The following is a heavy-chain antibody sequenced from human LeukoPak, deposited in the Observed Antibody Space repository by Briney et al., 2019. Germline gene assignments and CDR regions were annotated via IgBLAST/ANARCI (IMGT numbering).Heavy chain of an antibody. D-gene: IGHD6-13*01. CDR3: ARIAYSSSWYYFDY. CDR1: GGSISSYY. J-gene: IGHJ4*02. V-gene: IGHV4-59*12. Sequence: SETLSLTCTVSGGSISSYYWSWIRQPPGKGLEWIGEIYHGGSTNYNPSLKSRVTISVDKSKNQFSLKLSSVTAADTAVYYCARIAYSSSWYYFDYWGQGTLVTVSS. CDR2: IYHGGST.